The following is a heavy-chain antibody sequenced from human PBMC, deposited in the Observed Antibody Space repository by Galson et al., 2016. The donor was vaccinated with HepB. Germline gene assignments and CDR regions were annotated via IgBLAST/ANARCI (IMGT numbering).Heavy chain of an antibody. CDR1: AFSFSSYW. Sequence: SLRLSCAASAFSFSSYWMTRVRQAPGKGLEWVANINKDGSEENYADSVKGRFTISRDNAKNSLYLQMNGLRAEDTAVYYCARGGWFYYDTSDDAGDFWGQGILVTVSS. D-gene: IGHD3-22*01. V-gene: IGHV3-7*05. CDR2: INKDGSEE. J-gene: IGHJ4*02. CDR3: ARGGWFYYDTSDDAGDF.